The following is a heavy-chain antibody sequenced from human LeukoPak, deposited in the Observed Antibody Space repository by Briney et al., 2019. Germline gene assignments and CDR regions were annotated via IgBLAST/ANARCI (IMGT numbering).Heavy chain of an antibody. V-gene: IGHV5-51*01. D-gene: IGHD6-13*01. CDR3: ARVKESSSWLDVFDI. Sequence: GESLKISCKGSGYSFTSNWIGWVRQMPGKGLEWMGIIYPGDSDTRYSPSFQGQVTISADKSISTAYLQWSSLKASDTAMYYCARVKESSSWLDVFDIWGQGTMVTVSS. CDR1: GYSFTSNW. CDR2: IYPGDSDT. J-gene: IGHJ3*02.